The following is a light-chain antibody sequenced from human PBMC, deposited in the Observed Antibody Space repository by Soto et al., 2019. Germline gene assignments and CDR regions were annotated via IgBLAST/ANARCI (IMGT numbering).Light chain of an antibody. Sequence: QSVLTQPASVSGSPGQSITISCTGTSSDIGDYNFVSWYQQYPGKAPKLMIYEVSNRPSGVSNRFSASKSGNTASLTISGLQAEDEAAYYCSSYTSTNTLYVFGTGTKVTVL. V-gene: IGLV2-14*01. CDR1: SSDIGDYNF. J-gene: IGLJ1*01. CDR3: SSYTSTNTLYV. CDR2: EVS.